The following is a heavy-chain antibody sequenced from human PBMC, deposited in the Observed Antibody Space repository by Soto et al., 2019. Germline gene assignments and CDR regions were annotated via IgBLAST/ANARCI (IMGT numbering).Heavy chain of an antibody. V-gene: IGHV3-48*01. CDR3: ARLRGSSNWETPS. D-gene: IGHD6-13*01. CDR1: GFTFSSSS. J-gene: IGHJ4*02. Sequence: EVQLVESGGGLVQPGGSLRLSCAASGFTFSSSSMNWVRQAPGKGLEWVSYISSSSIAMYYVDSVKGRFTISSDNAKNSLYLQMNSLRAADTAVYYCARLRGSSNWETPSWGQGTLVTVSS. CDR2: ISSSSIAM.